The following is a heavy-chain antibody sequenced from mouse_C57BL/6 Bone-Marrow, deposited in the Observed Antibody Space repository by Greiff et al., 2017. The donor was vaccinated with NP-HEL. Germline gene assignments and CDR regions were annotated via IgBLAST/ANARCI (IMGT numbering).Heavy chain of an antibody. J-gene: IGHJ4*01. CDR1: GFTFSDYG. CDR2: ISSGSSTI. Sequence: EVKVVESGGGLVKPGGSLKLSCAASGFTFSDYGMHWVRQAPEKGLEWVAYISSGSSTIYYADTVKGRFTISRDNAKNTLFLQMTSLRSEDTAMYYCARDYDGLDYYAMDYWGQGTSVTVSS. D-gene: IGHD2-3*01. CDR3: ARDYDGLDYYAMDY. V-gene: IGHV5-17*01.